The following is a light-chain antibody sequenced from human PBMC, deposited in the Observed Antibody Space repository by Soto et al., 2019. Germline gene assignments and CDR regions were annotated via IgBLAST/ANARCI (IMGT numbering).Light chain of an antibody. CDR3: QQYGSSPLT. CDR1: QSVSSSN. CDR2: GTS. J-gene: IGKJ4*01. Sequence: EIVLTQSPVTLSLSPGERATLSCRASQSVSSSNLAWYQQKTGQAPRLLIYGTSSRATGIPDRFSASGSGTDFTLTISRLEPEDFAVYYCQQYGSSPLTFGGGTKVEIK. V-gene: IGKV3-20*01.